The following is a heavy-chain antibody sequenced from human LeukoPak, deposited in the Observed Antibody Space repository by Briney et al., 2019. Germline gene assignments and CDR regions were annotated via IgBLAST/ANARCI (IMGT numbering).Heavy chain of an antibody. D-gene: IGHD3-22*01. CDR3: AREEGRYYYDSSGYYSAFDI. J-gene: IGHJ3*02. CDR1: GGSISSSSYY. V-gene: IGHV4-39*07. CDR2: IYYSGST. Sequence: PSETLSLTCTVSGGSISSSSYYWGWIRQPPGKGLEWIGSIYYSGSTYYNPSLKSRVTISVDTSKNQFSLKLSSVTAADTAVYYCAREEGRYYYDSSGYYSAFDIWGQGTMVTVSS.